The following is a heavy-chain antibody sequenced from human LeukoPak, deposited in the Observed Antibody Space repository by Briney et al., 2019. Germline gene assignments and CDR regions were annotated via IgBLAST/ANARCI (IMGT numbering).Heavy chain of an antibody. CDR1: GFTFSSYW. V-gene: IGHV3-7*01. J-gene: IGHJ6*02. D-gene: IGHD6-19*01. CDR2: IKQDGSEK. Sequence: PGGSLRLSCAASGFTFSSYWMSWVRQAPGKGLEWVANIKQDGSEKYYVDSVKGRFTISRDNAKNSLYLQMNGLRAEDTAVYYCARDGRIAVAGTLYYYYGMDVWGQGTTVTVSS. CDR3: ARDGRIAVAGTLYYYYGMDV.